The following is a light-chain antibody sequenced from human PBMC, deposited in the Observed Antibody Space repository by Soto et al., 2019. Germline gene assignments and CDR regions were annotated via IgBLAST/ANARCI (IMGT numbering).Light chain of an antibody. V-gene: IGKV3-20*01. J-gene: IGKJ5*01. CDR1: QSVSNDF. Sequence: EIVLTQSPGILSLSPGEGATLSCRASQSVSNDFLAWYQQKPGQAPRLLIYGASTRATDVPDRFSGSGSGADFTLTISRLESEDFAVYYCQQYNNWPRTFGQGTRLEIK. CDR3: QQYNNWPRT. CDR2: GAS.